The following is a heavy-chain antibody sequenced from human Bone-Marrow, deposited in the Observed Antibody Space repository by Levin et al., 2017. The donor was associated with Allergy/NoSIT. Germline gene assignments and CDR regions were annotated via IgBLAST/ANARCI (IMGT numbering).Heavy chain of an antibody. CDR3: ARSKGIQLWLERGDAFDI. V-gene: IGHV2-70*11. Sequence: ESGPTLVKPTQTLTLTCTFSGFSLSTSGMCVSWIRQPPGKALEWLARIDWDDDKYYSTSLKTRLTISKDTSRNQVVLTMTNMDPVDTATYYCARSKGIQLWLERGDAFDIWGQGTMVSVSS. J-gene: IGHJ3*02. D-gene: IGHD5-18*01. CDR2: IDWDDDK. CDR1: GFSLSTSGMC.